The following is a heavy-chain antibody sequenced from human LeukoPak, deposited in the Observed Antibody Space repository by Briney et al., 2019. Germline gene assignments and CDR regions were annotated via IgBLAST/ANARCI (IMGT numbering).Heavy chain of an antibody. CDR1: GFTFSSYW. D-gene: IGHD3-9*01. J-gene: IGHJ3*02. V-gene: IGHV3-23*01. Sequence: GGPLRLSCAASGFTFSSYWMSWVRQAPGKGLEWVSAISGSGGSTYYADSVKGRFTISRDNSKNTLYLQMNSLRAEDTAVYYCAKDHDYDILTGPGFLFDIWGQGTMVTVSS. CDR2: ISGSGGST. CDR3: AKDHDYDILTGPGFLFDI.